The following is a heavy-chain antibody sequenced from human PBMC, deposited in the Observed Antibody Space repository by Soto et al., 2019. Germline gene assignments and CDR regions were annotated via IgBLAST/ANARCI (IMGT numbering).Heavy chain of an antibody. CDR1: GFTFSSYG. J-gene: IGHJ4*02. V-gene: IGHV3-33*01. CDR2: IWYDGSNK. CDR3: AGIVGATGGFDY. Sequence: GGSLRLSCAASGFTFSSYGMHWVRQAPGKGLEWVAVIWYDGSNKYCADSVKGRFTISRDNSKNTLYLQMNSLRAEDTAVYYCAGIVGATGGFDYWGQGTLVTVSS. D-gene: IGHD1-26*01.